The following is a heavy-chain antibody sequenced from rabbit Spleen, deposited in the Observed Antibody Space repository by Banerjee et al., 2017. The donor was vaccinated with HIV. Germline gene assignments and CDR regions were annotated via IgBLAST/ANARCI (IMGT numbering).Heavy chain of an antibody. CDR3: ARHAGYAGYGYCTLDL. CDR2: IATDTIGST. D-gene: IGHD8-1*01. CDR1: GFTISSSYY. J-gene: IGHJ4*01. V-gene: IGHV1S45*01. Sequence: QEQLVESGGGLVKPGASLTLTCTASGFTISSSYYMSWVRRAPGKGLEWIGTIATDTIGSTYYASWAKGRFTISKTSSTTVTLQLNSLTAADTATYFCARHAGYAGYGYCTLDLWGQGTLVTVS.